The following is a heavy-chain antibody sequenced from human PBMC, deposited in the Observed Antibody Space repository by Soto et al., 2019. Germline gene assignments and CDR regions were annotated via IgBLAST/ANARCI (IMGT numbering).Heavy chain of an antibody. V-gene: IGHV1-3*05. J-gene: IGHJ6*02. CDR2: INAGNGNT. CDR1: GYTFTSYA. Sequence: QVQLVQSGAEEKKPGASVKVSCKASGYTFTSYAMHWVRQAPGQRLEWMGWINAGNGNTKYSQKFQGRVTITRDTSASTAYMELRRLRSEDTAVYYCASAYCGGDCSNYYYGMDVWGQGTTVTGSS. CDR3: ASAYCGGDCSNYYYGMDV. D-gene: IGHD2-21*02.